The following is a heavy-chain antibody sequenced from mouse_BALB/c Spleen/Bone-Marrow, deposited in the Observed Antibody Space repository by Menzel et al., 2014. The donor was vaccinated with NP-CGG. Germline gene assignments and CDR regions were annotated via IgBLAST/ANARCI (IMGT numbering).Heavy chain of an antibody. CDR1: GYTFTSYI. J-gene: IGHJ2*01. Sequence: VQLKQSGPELVKPGASVKMSCKASGYTFTSYIMHWVKQKPGQGLEWIGYINPYNDGPKYNEKFKGKATPTSDKSSSTAYMELGSLTSEDSAVYYCAGEVVATGYFDSWGQGTTLTVSS. D-gene: IGHD1-1*01. V-gene: IGHV1-14*01. CDR3: AGEVVATGYFDS. CDR2: INPYNDGP.